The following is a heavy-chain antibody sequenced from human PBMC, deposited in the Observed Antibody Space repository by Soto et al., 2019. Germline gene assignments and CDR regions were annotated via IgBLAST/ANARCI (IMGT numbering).Heavy chain of an antibody. CDR3: ARTHPDYSGNSYVFDV. Sequence: SETLSLTCTFSCGSIVSTSYYWGWIRQPPGKGLEWIGSIYYTGSTYYNPSLKSRLTISVDTPKNLFSLNLNSVTAADTAVYYCARTHPDYSGNSYVFDVWGQGTMVTVSS. V-gene: IGHV4-39*02. J-gene: IGHJ3*01. CDR1: CGSIVSTSYY. D-gene: IGHD4-4*01. CDR2: IYYTGST.